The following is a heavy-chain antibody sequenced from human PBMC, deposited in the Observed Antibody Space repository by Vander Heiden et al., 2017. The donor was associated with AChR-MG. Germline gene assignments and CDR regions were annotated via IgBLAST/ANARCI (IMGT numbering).Heavy chain of an antibody. D-gene: IGHD6-13*01. CDR2: ISWNSGSI. V-gene: IGHV3-9*01. CDR3: AKAPDSIAAAGTYQFDY. CDR1: GFPFDDYA. Sequence: EVQLVESGGGLVQPGRSLRLSCAASGFPFDDYAMHWVRQAPGKGLEWVSGISWNSGSIGYADSVKGRFTISRDNAKNSLYLQMNSLRAEDTALYYCAKAPDSIAAAGTYQFDYWGQGTLVTVSS. J-gene: IGHJ4*02.